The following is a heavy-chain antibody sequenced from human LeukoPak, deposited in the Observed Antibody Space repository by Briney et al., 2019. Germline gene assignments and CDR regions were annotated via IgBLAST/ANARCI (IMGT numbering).Heavy chain of an antibody. CDR1: GFTFRSHG. CDR3: ARDRDSSSHYFDY. CDR2: ILYDGSGS. Sequence: PGGSLRLSCAASGFTFRSHGMHWVRQAPGKGLEWVGVILYDGSGSYYTDSVKGRFTLSRDNSKNTLYLQMNSLRAEDTAVYFCARDRDSSSHYFDYWGQGALVTVSS. J-gene: IGHJ4*02. D-gene: IGHD6-6*01. V-gene: IGHV3-33*05.